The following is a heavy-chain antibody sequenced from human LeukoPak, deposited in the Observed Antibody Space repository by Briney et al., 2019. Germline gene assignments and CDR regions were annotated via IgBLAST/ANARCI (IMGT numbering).Heavy chain of an antibody. CDR2: INHSGST. J-gene: IGHJ6*02. CDR1: GVSFSGYY. V-gene: IGHV4-34*01. Sequence: SETLSLTCAVYGVSFSGYYWSWIRQPPGKGLEWIGEINHSGSTNYNPSLKSRVTISVAPSKNQFSLKLSSVTAADTAVYYCARATTSSYYDFWSGPTRRIMDVWGQGTTVTVSS. D-gene: IGHD3-3*01. CDR3: ARATTSSYYDFWSGPTRRIMDV.